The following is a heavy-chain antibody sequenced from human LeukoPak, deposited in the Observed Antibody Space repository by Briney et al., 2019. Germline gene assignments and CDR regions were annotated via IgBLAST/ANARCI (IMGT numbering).Heavy chain of an antibody. J-gene: IGHJ4*02. V-gene: IGHV3-30*04. CDR3: ARDLDPPINYGDYITDY. CDR2: ISYDGSTK. Sequence: GGSLRLSCAASGFTFSTYAMHWVRQAPGKGLEWVTVISYDGSTKYYADSVRGRFTISRDNSKDTVYLQMRSLRPEDTAVYYCARDLDPPINYGDYITDYWGQGTLVTVSS. CDR1: GFTFSTYA. D-gene: IGHD4-17*01.